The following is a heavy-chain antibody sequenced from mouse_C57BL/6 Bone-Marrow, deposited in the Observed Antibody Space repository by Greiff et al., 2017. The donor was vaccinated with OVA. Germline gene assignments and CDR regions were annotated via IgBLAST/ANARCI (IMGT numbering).Heavy chain of an antibody. CDR1: GYTFTSYW. D-gene: IGHD2-1*01. CDR3: ASVYYGNYDYFDY. J-gene: IGHJ2*01. CDR2: IDPSDSYT. Sequence: QVQLQQPGAELVKPGASVKLSCKASGYTFTSYWMQWVKQRPGQGLEWIGEIDPSDSYTNYNQKFKGKATLTVDKSSRTAYMPLSSLTSEDSAVYYGASVYYGNYDYFDYWGQGTTLTVSS. V-gene: IGHV1-50*01.